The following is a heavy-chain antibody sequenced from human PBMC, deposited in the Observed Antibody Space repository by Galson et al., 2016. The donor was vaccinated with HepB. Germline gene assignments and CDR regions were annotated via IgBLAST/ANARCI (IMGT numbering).Heavy chain of an antibody. D-gene: IGHD5-12*01. CDR2: VFHTGTT. J-gene: IGHJ4*02. V-gene: IGHV4-39*01. CDR1: GGSIISNSYY. Sequence: SETLSLTCSVSGGSIISNSYYWGWIRQPPGKGLEWIGSVFHTGTTYYDPSLQSRVTISVDTSKNQFSLRVTSVTAADTAVYYCARLLADIGGDDYWGQGTLVTVSS. CDR3: ARLLADIGGDDY.